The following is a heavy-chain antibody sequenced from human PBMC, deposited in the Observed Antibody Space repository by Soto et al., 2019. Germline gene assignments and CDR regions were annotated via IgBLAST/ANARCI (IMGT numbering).Heavy chain of an antibody. CDR1: GFSLSTSGMC. CDR3: ALTPALGMIVGPRSTVYYGMDV. CDR2: IDWDDDK. V-gene: IGHV2-70*11. J-gene: IGHJ6*02. D-gene: IGHD3-22*01. Sequence: SGPTLVNPTQTLTLTCTFSGFSLSTSGMCVSWIRQPPGKALEWLARIDWDDDKYYSTSLKTRLTISKDTSKNQVVLTMTNMDPVDTATYYCALTPALGMIVGPRSTVYYGMDVWGQGTTVTVSS.